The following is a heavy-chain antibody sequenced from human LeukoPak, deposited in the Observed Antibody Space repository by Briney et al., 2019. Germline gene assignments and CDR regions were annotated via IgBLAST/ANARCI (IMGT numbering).Heavy chain of an antibody. V-gene: IGHV1-18*01. CDR1: GYTFTSYG. D-gene: IGHD3-16*01. CDR3: ARAHAYYDYVWGTAFDI. J-gene: IGHJ3*02. Sequence: ASVKVSCKASGYTFTSYGISWVRQAPGQGLEWMGWISAYNGNTNYAQKLQGRVTMTTDTSTSTAYMELRSLRSDDTAVYYCARAHAYYDYVWGTAFDIWGQGTMVTVSS. CDR2: ISAYNGNT.